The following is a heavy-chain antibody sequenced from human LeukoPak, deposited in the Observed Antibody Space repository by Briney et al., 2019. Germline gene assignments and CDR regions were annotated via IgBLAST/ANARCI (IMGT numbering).Heavy chain of an antibody. D-gene: IGHD6-6*01. V-gene: IGHV4-39*07. CDR1: GGSISSSSYY. Sequence: SETLSLTCTVSGGSISSSSYYWGWIRQPPGKGLEWIGTIYYSGSTYYNPSLKSRVTISVATSKNQFSLKLSSVTAADTAVYYCARRDAVAARRGYYYYYYYMDVWGKGTTVTVSS. CDR3: ARRDAVAARRGYYYYYYYMDV. CDR2: IYYSGST. J-gene: IGHJ6*03.